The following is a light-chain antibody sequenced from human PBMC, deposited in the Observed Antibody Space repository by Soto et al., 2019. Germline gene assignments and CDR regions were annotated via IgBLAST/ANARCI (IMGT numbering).Light chain of an antibody. J-gene: IGLJ3*02. CDR1: SSDVGAYNY. CDR3: SSYTSSSPVV. Sequence: QSVLTQPASVSGSPGQSITISCTGTSSDVGAYNYVSWYQQHPGKVPKLMIYDVSNRPSGVSNRFSGSKSGNTASLTISGLQAEDEADYYCSSYTSSSPVVFGGGTKLTVL. CDR2: DVS. V-gene: IGLV2-14*01.